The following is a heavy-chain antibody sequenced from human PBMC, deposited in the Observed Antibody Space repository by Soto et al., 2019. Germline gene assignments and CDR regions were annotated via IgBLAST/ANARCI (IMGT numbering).Heavy chain of an antibody. Sequence: ASVKVSCKASGYSFTDYHIHWVRQAPGQGLEWLGRINPKSGGTSTAQKFQGWVTMTTDTSISTASMELTRLTSDDTAIYYCARGDSANCATGVFAFSYNLDMDVWGQGTMVTVSS. CDR1: GYSFTDYH. V-gene: IGHV1-2*04. D-gene: IGHD2-8*01. J-gene: IGHJ6*02. CDR3: ARGDSANCATGVFAFSYNLDMDV. CDR2: INPKSGGT.